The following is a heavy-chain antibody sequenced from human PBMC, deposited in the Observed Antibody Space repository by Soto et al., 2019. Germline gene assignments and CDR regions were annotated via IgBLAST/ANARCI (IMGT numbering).Heavy chain of an antibody. CDR3: ASSDASVVVVGHFDY. J-gene: IGHJ4*02. D-gene: IGHD2-15*01. V-gene: IGHV1-69*02. Sequence: QVQLVQSGAEVKKPGSSVKVSCKASGGTFSSYTISWVRQAPGQGLEWMGRIIPILGIANYAQKFQGRVTITADKSTSTAYMELSSLRSEDTAMYYCASSDASVVVVGHFDYWGQGTLVTVSS. CDR1: GGTFSSYT. CDR2: IIPILGIA.